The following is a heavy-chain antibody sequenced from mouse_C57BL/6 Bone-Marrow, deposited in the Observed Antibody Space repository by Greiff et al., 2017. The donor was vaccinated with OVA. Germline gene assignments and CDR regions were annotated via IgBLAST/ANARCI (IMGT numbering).Heavy chain of an antibody. J-gene: IGHJ2*01. CDR2: IYPGDGDT. CDR3: ARLGIYYYGSSYGY. Sequence: VQLKESGPELVKPGASVKISCKASGYAFSSSWMNWVKQRPGKGLEWIGRIYPGDGDTNYNGKFKGKATLTADKSSSTAYMELRSLTSEDSAVYFCARLGIYYYGSSYGYWGQGTTLTVSS. CDR1: GYAFSSSW. V-gene: IGHV1-82*01. D-gene: IGHD1-1*01.